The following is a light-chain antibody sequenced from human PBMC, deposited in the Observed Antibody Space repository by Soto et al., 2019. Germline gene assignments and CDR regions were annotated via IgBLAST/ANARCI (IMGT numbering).Light chain of an antibody. Sequence: DIQMTQSPSTLSASVGDRVIITCRASHSINTWVAWYQQKPGRAPKLLIYEASGLPSGVPSRFSGSGSGTEFTLTITSLQPDDFATYYCQQYTGYSRTFGQGTKVEVK. CDR3: QQYTGYSRT. J-gene: IGKJ1*01. CDR2: EAS. CDR1: HSINTW. V-gene: IGKV1-5*01.